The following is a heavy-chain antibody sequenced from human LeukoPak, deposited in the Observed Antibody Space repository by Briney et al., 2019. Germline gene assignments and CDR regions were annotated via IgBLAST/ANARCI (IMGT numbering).Heavy chain of an antibody. CDR3: ARGEGPTYYYDSSGYQDFDY. CDR2: IWYDGSNK. J-gene: IGHJ4*02. D-gene: IGHD3-22*01. V-gene: IGHV3-33*01. Sequence: PGGSLRLSCAASGFTFSSYGMHWVRQAPGKGLEWVAVIWYDGSNKYYADSVQGRFTISRDNSKNTLYLQMNSLRAEDTAVYYCARGEGPTYYYDSSGYQDFDYWGQGTLVTVSS. CDR1: GFTFSSYG.